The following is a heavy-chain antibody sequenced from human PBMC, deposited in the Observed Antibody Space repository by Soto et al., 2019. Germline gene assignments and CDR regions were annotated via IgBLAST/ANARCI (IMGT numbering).Heavy chain of an antibody. CDR2: ISTYNGNT. Sequence: QVQLVQSGAEVKKPGASVKVSCKASGYTFTSYGISWVRQAPGQGPEWMGRISTYNGNTNYVQKFQGRVTMTTDTSTNTAYMELRSLRYDDTAVYYCARDPGYSTTWHQAFDIWGQGTMVTVSS. D-gene: IGHD6-13*01. J-gene: IGHJ3*02. CDR3: ARDPGYSTTWHQAFDI. V-gene: IGHV1-18*01. CDR1: GYTFTSYG.